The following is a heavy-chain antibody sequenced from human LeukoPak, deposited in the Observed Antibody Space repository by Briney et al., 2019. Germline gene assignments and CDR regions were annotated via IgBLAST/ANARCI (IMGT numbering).Heavy chain of an antibody. CDR3: ARDREQQLAPYYFDY. CDR2: ISGSSSTI. Sequence: GGSLRLSCAASGFSFSSYSMNWVRQAPGRGLEWVSYISGSSSTIYYADSVKGRFTISRDNAKNSLYLQMNSLRAEDTAVYYCARDREQQLAPYYFDYWGQGTLVTVSS. V-gene: IGHV3-48*04. D-gene: IGHD6-13*01. CDR1: GFSFSSYS. J-gene: IGHJ4*02.